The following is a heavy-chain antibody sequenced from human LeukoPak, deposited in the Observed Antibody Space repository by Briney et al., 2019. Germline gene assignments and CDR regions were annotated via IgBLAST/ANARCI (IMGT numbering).Heavy chain of an antibody. Sequence: GGSLRLSCAASGFTFSSYSMNWVRQAPGEGLEWVSYISSSSSAIYYADSVKGRFTISRDNAKNSLILQMNSLRADDTAVYYCARGDHEYWGQGTLVTVSS. J-gene: IGHJ4*02. CDR2: ISSSSSAI. CDR3: ARGDHEY. V-gene: IGHV3-48*01. CDR1: GFTFSSYS.